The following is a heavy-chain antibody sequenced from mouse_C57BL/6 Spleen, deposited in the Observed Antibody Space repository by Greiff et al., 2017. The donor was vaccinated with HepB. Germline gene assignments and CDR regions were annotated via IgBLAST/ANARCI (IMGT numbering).Heavy chain of an antibody. D-gene: IGHD1-1*01. CDR1: GYTFTSYW. CDR2: IDPSDSYT. V-gene: IGHV1-50*01. J-gene: IGHJ2*01. CDR3: ARNDYYGSSYFDY. Sequence: QVQLQQPGAELVKPGASVKLSCKASGYTFTSYWMQWVKQRPGQGLEWIGEIDPSDSYTNYNQKFKGKATLTVDTSSSTAYMQLSSLTSEDSAVYYCARNDYYGSSYFDYWGQGTTLTVSS.